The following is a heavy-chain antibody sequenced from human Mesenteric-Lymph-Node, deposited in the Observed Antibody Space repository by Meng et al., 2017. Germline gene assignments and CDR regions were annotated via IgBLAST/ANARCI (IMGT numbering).Heavy chain of an antibody. CDR2: MDYRGST. D-gene: IGHD5-18*01. CDR3: ARVGWRQWSFDL. V-gene: IGHV4-30-4*01. CDR1: GASITSGEYF. J-gene: IGHJ2*01. Sequence: QWYLRDAGLGLVKTPPPLSLTCPVSGASITSGEYFWSWIRQPPGKGLEWIGYMDYRGSTFYNPSLKSRVTISVDTSKNQFSLKLSSVTAADTAVYYCARVGWRQWSFDLWGRGTLVTVSS.